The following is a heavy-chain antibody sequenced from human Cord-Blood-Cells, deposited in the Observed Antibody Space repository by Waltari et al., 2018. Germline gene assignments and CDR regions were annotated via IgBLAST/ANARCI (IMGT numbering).Heavy chain of an antibody. Sequence: QVQLQQWGAGLLKPSETLSLTCAVYGGSFSGDYWSWIRQPPGKGRAWIGGINHSGSTNYNPSLKSRVTISVDTSKNQFSLKLSAVTAADTAVYYCARGRGALGYWGQGTLVTVSS. V-gene: IGHV4-34*01. CDR2: INHSGST. D-gene: IGHD3-16*01. J-gene: IGHJ4*02. CDR1: GGSFSGDY. CDR3: ARGRGALGY.